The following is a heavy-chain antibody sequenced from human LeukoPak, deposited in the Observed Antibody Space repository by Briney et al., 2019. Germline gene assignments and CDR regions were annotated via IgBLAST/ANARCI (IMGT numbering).Heavy chain of an antibody. V-gene: IGHV3-23*01. CDR3: AKDATASPYFHWFDN. J-gene: IGHJ4*02. CDR1: EFTFSSHA. Sequence: GSLRISCAASEFTFSSHAMNWVRQAPGRGPEWVAGISSGDRTFHAESVKGRFTISRDKSKDTLYLQMNSLRAEDTAVYYCAKDATASPYFHWFDNWGQGTQVIVSS. D-gene: IGHD3-9*01. CDR2: ISSGDRT.